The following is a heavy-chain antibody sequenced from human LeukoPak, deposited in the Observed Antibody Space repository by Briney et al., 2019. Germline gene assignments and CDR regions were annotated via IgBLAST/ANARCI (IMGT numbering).Heavy chain of an antibody. CDR2: IWDDEGNNK. Sequence: GGSLRLSCAVSGFTFRHYGMHWVRQAAGKGLEWAAVIWDDEGNNKYYADSVKGRFTISRDNSKNTLYLQMNSLRAEDTAVYYCAKDWRVGYSSSWTNNYFDYWGQGTLVTVSS. D-gene: IGHD6-13*01. CDR3: AKDWRVGYSSSWTNNYFDY. J-gene: IGHJ4*02. CDR1: GFTFRHYG. V-gene: IGHV3-33*06.